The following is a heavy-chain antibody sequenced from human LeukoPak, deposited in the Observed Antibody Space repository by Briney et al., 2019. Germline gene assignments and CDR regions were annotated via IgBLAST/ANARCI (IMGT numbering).Heavy chain of an antibody. V-gene: IGHV3-30-3*01. CDR3: ASGSWVRGGDY. D-gene: IGHD5-12*01. Sequence: GRSLRLSCAASGFTFSSYAMHWVRQAPGKGLEWVAVISYDGSNKYYADSVKGRFTISRDNSKNTLYLQMNSQRAEDTAVYYCASGSWVRGGDYWGQGTLVTVSS. J-gene: IGHJ4*02. CDR1: GFTFSSYA. CDR2: ISYDGSNK.